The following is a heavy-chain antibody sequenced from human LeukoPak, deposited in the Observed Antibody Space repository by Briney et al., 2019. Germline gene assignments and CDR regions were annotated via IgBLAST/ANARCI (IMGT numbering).Heavy chain of an antibody. Sequence: SVKVSCKASGGTFSSYAISWVRQAPGQGLEWMEGIIPIFGTANYAQKFQGRVTITADKSTSTAYMELSSLRSEDTAVYYCARSYYDILTGYLGPYYFDYWGQGTLVTVSS. CDR2: IIPIFGTA. V-gene: IGHV1-69*06. J-gene: IGHJ4*02. CDR3: ARSYYDILTGYLGPYYFDY. D-gene: IGHD3-9*01. CDR1: GGTFSSYA.